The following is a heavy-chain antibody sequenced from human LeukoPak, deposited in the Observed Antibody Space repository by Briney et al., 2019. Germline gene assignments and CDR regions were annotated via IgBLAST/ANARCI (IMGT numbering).Heavy chain of an antibody. CDR1: GGSFSGYY. D-gene: IGHD3-16*02. V-gene: IGHV4-34*01. CDR2: INHSGST. J-gene: IGHJ4*02. CDR3: ARGVIDYVWGSYRSYYFDY. Sequence: SETLSLTCAVYGGSFSGYYWSWIRQPPGKGLEWIGEINHSGSTNYNPSLKSRVTISVDTSKNQFSLRLSSVTAADTAVYYCARGVIDYVWGSYRSYYFDYWGQGTLVTVSS.